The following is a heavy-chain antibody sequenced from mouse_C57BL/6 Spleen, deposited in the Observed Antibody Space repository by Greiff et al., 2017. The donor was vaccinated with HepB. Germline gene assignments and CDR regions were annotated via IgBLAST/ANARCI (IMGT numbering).Heavy chain of an antibody. D-gene: IGHD2-2*01. Sequence: EVKVEESGGGLVKPGGSLKLSCAASGFTFSSYAMSWVRQTPEKRLEWVATISDGGSYTYYPDNVKGRFTISRDNAKNNLYLQMSHLKSEDTAMYYCAREKGLMVTTDYFDYWGQGTTLTVSS. CDR2: ISDGGSYT. CDR1: GFTFSSYA. CDR3: AREKGLMVTTDYFDY. V-gene: IGHV5-4*01. J-gene: IGHJ2*01.